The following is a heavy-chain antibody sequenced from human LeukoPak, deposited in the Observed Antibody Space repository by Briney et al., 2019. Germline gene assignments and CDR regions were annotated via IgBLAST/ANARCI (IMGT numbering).Heavy chain of an antibody. CDR2: IYYSGST. J-gene: IGHJ6*02. Sequence: SQTLSLTCTVSGRSISSGGYYWSWIRQHPGKGLEWIGYIYYSGSTYYNPSLKSRVTISVDTSKNQFSLKLSSVTAADTAVYYCARDRALGYCSSTSCYYYGMDVWGQGTTVTVSS. CDR3: ARDRALGYCSSTSCYYYGMDV. V-gene: IGHV4-31*03. D-gene: IGHD2-2*01. CDR1: GRSISSGGYY.